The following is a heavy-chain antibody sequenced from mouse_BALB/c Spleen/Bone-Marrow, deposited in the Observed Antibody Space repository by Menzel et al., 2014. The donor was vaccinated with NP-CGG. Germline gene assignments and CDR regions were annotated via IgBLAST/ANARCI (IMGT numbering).Heavy chain of an antibody. CDR1: GYTFTSYW. J-gene: IGHJ2*01. CDR2: IDPSDSET. Sequence: QVQLKESGAELVRPGTPVKLSCKASGYTFTSYWMNWVKQRPGRGLEWIGRIDPSDSETHYNQKFKDEATLTVDKSSSTAYIQLSSLTSEDSAVYYGARWGAYYDYWGHGPTLTVPS. CDR3: ARWGAYYDY. V-gene: IGHV1-61*01.